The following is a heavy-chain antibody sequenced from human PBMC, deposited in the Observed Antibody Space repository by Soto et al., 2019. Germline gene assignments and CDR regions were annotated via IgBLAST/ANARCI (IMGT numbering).Heavy chain of an antibody. J-gene: IGHJ4*02. Sequence: EVQLVESGGGLIQPGGSLRLSCAVSGFTVSNNYMSWVRQAPGKGLEGVSVIYSGGYTAYGDSVKGRFTISRDNSKNTLYLQMNRLRAGAPGLFSGAAQGGGGGYGGQGTLVTVSS. D-gene: IGHD3-16*01. V-gene: IGHV3-53*01. CDR2: IYSGGYT. CDR1: GFTVSNNY. CDR3: AAQGGGGGY.